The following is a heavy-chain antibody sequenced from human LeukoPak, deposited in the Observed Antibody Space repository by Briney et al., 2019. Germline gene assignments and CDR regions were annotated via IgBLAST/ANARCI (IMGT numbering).Heavy chain of an antibody. V-gene: IGHV1-18*01. CDR3: ARFASAMVRGVIIDYYYYYGMDV. D-gene: IGHD3-10*01. Sequence: ASVKVSCKASGYTFTSYGISWVRQAPGQGLEWMGWISAYNGNTNYAQKLQGRVTMTTDTSTSTAYMELRSLRSDDTAVYYCARFASAMVRGVIIDYYYYYGMDVWGQGTTVTVSS. CDR1: GYTFTSYG. CDR2: ISAYNGNT. J-gene: IGHJ6*02.